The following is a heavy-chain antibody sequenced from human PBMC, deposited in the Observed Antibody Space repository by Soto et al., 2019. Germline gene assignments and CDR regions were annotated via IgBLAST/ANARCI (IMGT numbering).Heavy chain of an antibody. CDR2: FSATSENT. D-gene: IGHD6-19*01. CDR1: GFFFSSYT. V-gene: IGHV3-23*01. CDR3: AKARDQQWVRLPFDF. Sequence: EVQLLESGGGLVQHGGSLRLSCVGSGFFFSSYTMTWVRQAPGKGLEWVSSFSATSENTYYADSVRGRFTIYRDNSKNTRLLQMTSLTAEDTAMYYCAKARDQQWVRLPFDFWGQGILVIVSS. J-gene: IGHJ4*02.